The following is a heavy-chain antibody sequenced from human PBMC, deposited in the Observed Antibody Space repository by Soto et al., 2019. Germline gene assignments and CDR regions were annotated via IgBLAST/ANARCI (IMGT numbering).Heavy chain of an antibody. Sequence: SETLSLTCTVSGGSISSSSYYWGWIRQPPGKGLEWIGSIYYSGSTYYNPSLKSRVTISVDTSKNQFSLKLSSVTAADTAVYYCARYSSGWYLYWDYFDYWRHGTLITV. V-gene: IGHV4-39*01. D-gene: IGHD6-19*01. J-gene: IGHJ4*01. CDR1: GGSISSSSYY. CDR3: ARYSSGWYLYWDYFDY. CDR2: IYYSGST.